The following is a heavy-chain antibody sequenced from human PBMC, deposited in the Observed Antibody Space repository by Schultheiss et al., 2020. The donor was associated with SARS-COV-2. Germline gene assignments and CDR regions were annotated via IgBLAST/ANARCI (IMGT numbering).Heavy chain of an antibody. Sequence: GGSLRLSCAASGFKFSDYGTHWVRQAPGKGLEWVSSISSSTGYIFYADSVKGRFTIYRDNAKNSLYLQMNSLRAEDTAVYYCARYMISFGGIIVSGFDYWGQGALVTVSS. J-gene: IGHJ4*02. CDR2: ISSSTGYI. V-gene: IGHV3-21*01. CDR1: GFKFSDYG. D-gene: IGHD3-16*02. CDR3: ARYMISFGGIIVSGFDY.